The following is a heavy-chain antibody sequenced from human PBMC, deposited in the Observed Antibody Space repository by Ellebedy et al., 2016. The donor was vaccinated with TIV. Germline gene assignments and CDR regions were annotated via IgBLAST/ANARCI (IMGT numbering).Heavy chain of an antibody. V-gene: IGHV5-10-1*01. CDR3: ARHRQAAAGSDS. J-gene: IGHJ5*01. CDR2: IDPSDSYP. D-gene: IGHD6-13*01. Sequence: PGGSLRLSCKGSGYTFSSYWITWMRQVPGQGLEWMGKIDPSDSYPYYSPSFQGHVTFSSDKSISTAYLHLSSLKASDTAIDYCARHRQAAAGSDSWGQGALVIVS. CDR1: GYTFSSYW.